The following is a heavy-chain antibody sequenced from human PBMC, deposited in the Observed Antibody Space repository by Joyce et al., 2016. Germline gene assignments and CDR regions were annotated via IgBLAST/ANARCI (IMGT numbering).Heavy chain of an antibody. Sequence: QVQLVQSGAEVKKPGASVKVSCKASGYTFTDYGFKWVRQAPGQGREWMGWISAYNGNINFAQKLQDRVTMTTDTSTSTAYMELRRLRSDDTAVYYCARGCYYDSGYRFDSWGQGTLVTVSS. CDR1: GYTFTDYG. CDR2: ISAYNGNI. CDR3: ARGCYYDSGYRFDS. V-gene: IGHV1-18*04. D-gene: IGHD3-22*01. J-gene: IGHJ5*01.